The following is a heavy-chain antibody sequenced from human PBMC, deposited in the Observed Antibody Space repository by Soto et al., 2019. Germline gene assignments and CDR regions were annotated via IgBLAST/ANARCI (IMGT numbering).Heavy chain of an antibody. J-gene: IGHJ6*02. CDR1: GGSISSYS. Sequence: ESLSLTCTASGGSISSYSRSWIRQAAGKGLEWIGRIYTSGSTKYNPALKSRVTMSVDTSTNKFSLKLSSVTAADTAVYYCARVLPETWYSASYWGFTASCYYYGMDVWGQGTTVTVSS. CDR2: IYTSGST. D-gene: IGHD1-26*01. CDR3: ARVLPETWYSASYWGFTASCYYYGMDV. V-gene: IGHV4-4*07.